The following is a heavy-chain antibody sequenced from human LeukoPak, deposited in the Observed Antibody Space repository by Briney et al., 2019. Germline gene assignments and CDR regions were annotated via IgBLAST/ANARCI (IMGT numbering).Heavy chain of an antibody. D-gene: IGHD6-19*01. CDR2: IYSGGST. Sequence: GGSLRLSCAASGFTVSSNYLSWVRQAPGKGLEWVSVIYSGGSTYYADSVKGRFTISRDNSKNTLYLQMNSLRAEDTAMYYCARSNANWYSSGWYSDYWGQGTLVTVSS. CDR1: GFTVSSNY. V-gene: IGHV3-53*01. CDR3: ARSNANWYSSGWYSDY. J-gene: IGHJ4*02.